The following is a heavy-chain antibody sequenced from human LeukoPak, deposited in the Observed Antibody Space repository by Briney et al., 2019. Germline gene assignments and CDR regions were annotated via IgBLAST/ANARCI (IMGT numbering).Heavy chain of an antibody. CDR2: IRYDGSNK. Sequence: PGGSLRLSCAASGFTFSSYGMHWVRQAPGKGLEWVAFIRYDGSNKYYADSVKGRFTISRDNSKNTLYVQMNSLRAEDTAIYYCAKPGGPGIAARGAFDLWGQGTLVTVSS. D-gene: IGHD6-25*01. CDR1: GFTFSSYG. V-gene: IGHV3-30*02. J-gene: IGHJ3*01. CDR3: AKPGGPGIAARGAFDL.